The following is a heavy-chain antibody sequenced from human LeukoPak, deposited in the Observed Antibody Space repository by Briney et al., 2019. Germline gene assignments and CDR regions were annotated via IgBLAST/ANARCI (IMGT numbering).Heavy chain of an antibody. J-gene: IGHJ4*02. Sequence: GGSLRLSCAASGFTFDDYAMHWVRQAPGKGLEWVSGISWNSGSIGYADSVKGRFTISRDNSKNTLYLQMNGLRAEHTAVYYCAKENNWNDGRFNYFDYWGQGTLVTVPS. D-gene: IGHD1-20*01. CDR2: ISWNSGSI. CDR3: AKENNWNDGRFNYFDY. CDR1: GFTFDDYA. V-gene: IGHV3-9*01.